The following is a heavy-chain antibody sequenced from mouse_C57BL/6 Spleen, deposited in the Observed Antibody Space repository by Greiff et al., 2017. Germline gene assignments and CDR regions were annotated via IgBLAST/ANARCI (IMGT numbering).Heavy chain of an antibody. CDR3: ARVYDYAYAMDY. CDR2: INSDGSST. J-gene: IGHJ4*01. D-gene: IGHD2-4*01. Sequence: DVKLVESEGGLVQPGSSMKLSCTASGFTFSDYYMAWVRQVPEKGLEWVANINSDGSSTYYLDSLKSRFIISRDNAKNILYLQMSSLKSEDTATYYCARVYDYAYAMDYWGQGTSVTVSS. CDR1: GFTFSDYY. V-gene: IGHV5-16*01.